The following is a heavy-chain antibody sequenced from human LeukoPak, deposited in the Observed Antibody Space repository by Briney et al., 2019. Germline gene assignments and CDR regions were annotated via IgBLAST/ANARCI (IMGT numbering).Heavy chain of an antibody. CDR2: IIPIFGTA. CDR3: ARGGLLGPFDY. Sequence: ASVKVSCKASGGTFSSYAISWVRQAPGQGLEWMGGIIPIFGTANYAQKFQGRVTITADESTSTAYMELSSLRSEDTAVYYCARGGLLGPFDYWGQGTLVAVSS. V-gene: IGHV1-69*13. CDR1: GGTFSSYA. D-gene: IGHD5-18*01. J-gene: IGHJ4*02.